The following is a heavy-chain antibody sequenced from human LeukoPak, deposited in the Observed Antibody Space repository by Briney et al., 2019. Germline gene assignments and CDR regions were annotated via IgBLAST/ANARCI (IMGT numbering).Heavy chain of an antibody. CDR3: ARARNDYDTSSFSALDY. CDR1: GFTFSSYG. V-gene: IGHV3-33*01. Sequence: PGGSLRLSCAASGFTFSSYGMHWVRQAPGKGLEWLAVIWYDGSNIYSADPVKGRFAISRDNSKNPLYLQINSLRAGDTAVYYCARARNDYDTSSFSALDYWGQGTLVAVSS. J-gene: IGHJ4*02. D-gene: IGHD3-22*01. CDR2: IWYDGSNI.